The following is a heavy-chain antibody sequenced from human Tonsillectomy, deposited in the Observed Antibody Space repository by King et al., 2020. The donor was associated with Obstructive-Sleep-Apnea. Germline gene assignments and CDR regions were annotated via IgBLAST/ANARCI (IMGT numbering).Heavy chain of an antibody. CDR3: ARFVLTAWFDP. CDR2: IYYSGST. Sequence: QLQESGPGLVNPSQTLSLTCTVSGGSIISSDFYWSWIRQHPGRGLEWIGDIYYSGSTYSNPSLKSRVTMSVDTSKNEFSLKLSSVTAADTAVYYCARFVLTAWFDPWGQGTLVTVSS. D-gene: IGHD2-21*02. J-gene: IGHJ5*01. CDR1: GGSIISSDFY. V-gene: IGHV4-31*03.